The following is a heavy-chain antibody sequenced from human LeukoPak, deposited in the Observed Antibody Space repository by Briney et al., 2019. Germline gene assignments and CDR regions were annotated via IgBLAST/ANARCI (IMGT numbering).Heavy chain of an antibody. J-gene: IGHJ4*02. CDR3: ARGALAGVTGFDY. CDR1: GGSISSGGYY. CDR2: IYYSGST. V-gene: IGHV4-31*03. Sequence: SETLSLTCTVSGGSISSGGYYWSWFRQHPGKGLEWIGYIYYSGSTYYHPSLKSRVTISVDTSKNQFSLKLSSVTAADTAVYYCARGALAGVTGFDYWGQGTLVTVSS. D-gene: IGHD2-21*02.